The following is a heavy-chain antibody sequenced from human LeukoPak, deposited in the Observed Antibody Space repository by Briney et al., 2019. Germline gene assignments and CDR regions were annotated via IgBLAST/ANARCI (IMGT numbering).Heavy chain of an antibody. Sequence: GGSLRLSCAASGFTFSSYSMNWVRQAPGKGLEWVSSISSSSYIYYADSVKGRFTISRDNAKNSLYLQMNSLRAEDTAVYYCARVRGEGIRDAFDIWGQGTTVTVSS. CDR1: GFTFSSYS. CDR2: ISSSSYI. V-gene: IGHV3-21*01. D-gene: IGHD3-10*01. CDR3: ARVRGEGIRDAFDI. J-gene: IGHJ3*02.